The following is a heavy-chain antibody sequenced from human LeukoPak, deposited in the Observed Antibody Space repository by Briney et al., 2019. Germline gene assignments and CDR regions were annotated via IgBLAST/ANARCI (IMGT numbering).Heavy chain of an antibody. CDR2: INPKSGGT. J-gene: IGHJ4*02. CDR1: GYTFTGYY. D-gene: IGHD1-26*01. Sequence: ASVRVSCKASGYTFTGYYMHWVRQAPGQGLEWMGWINPKSGGTNYAQKFQGRVTMTRDTSISTAYMELSRLRSDDTAVYYCARDGPYSGSYYVYWGEGTLVTVST. V-gene: IGHV1-2*02. CDR3: ARDGPYSGSYYVY.